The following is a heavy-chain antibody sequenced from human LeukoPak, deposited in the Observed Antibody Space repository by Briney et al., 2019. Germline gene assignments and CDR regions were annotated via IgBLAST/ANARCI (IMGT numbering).Heavy chain of an antibody. J-gene: IGHJ4*02. V-gene: IGHV3-33*01. CDR2: IWYDGSNK. D-gene: IGHD2-2*01. CDR3: ARREDIVVVPAAMGGGFDY. Sequence: GGSLGLSCAASGFTFSSYGMHWVRQAPGKGLEWVAVIWYDGSNKYYADSVKGRFTISRDNSKNTLYLQMNSLRAEDTAVYYCARREDIVVVPAAMGGGFDYWGQGTLVTVSS. CDR1: GFTFSSYG.